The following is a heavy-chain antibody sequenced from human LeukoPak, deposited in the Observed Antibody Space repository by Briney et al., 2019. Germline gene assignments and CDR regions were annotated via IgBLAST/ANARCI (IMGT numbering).Heavy chain of an antibody. D-gene: IGHD2-15*01. CDR2: INDSGVT. Sequence: PSETLSLTCAVYGGSFNGYYWSWIRQSPGEGLEWIGEINDSGVTNRNPSLESRVVLSVDTSKNQFSLRLSPVTAADTAVYYCARRLVDSGASQVSDHWGQGTLVTVSS. CDR1: GGSFNGYY. V-gene: IGHV4-34*01. J-gene: IGHJ4*02. CDR3: ARRLVDSGASQVSDH.